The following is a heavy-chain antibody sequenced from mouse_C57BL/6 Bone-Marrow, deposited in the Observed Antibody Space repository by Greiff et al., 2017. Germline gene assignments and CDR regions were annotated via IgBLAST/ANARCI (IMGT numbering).Heavy chain of an antibody. CDR3: AIETTTVVDAGYFDV. J-gene: IGHJ1*03. V-gene: IGHV1-74*01. CDR2: IHPSDSDT. Sequence: QVQLQQPGAELVKPGASVKVSCKASGYTFTSYWMHWVKQRPGQGLEWIGRIHPSDSDTNYNQKFKGKATLTVDKSTSTAYMQLNSLTSEGSAVYWCAIETTTVVDAGYFDVWGTGTTVTVSS. CDR1: GYTFTSYW. D-gene: IGHD1-1*01.